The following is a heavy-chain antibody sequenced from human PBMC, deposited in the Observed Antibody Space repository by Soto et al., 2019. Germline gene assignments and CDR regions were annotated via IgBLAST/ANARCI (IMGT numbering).Heavy chain of an antibody. CDR1: GFTFSSYG. V-gene: IGHV3-33*01. D-gene: IGHD4-17*01. Sequence: QVQLVESGGGVVQPGRSLRLSCAASGFTFSSYGMHWVRQDPGKGLDWVALIYYDGSKEYYADSVRGRFTISRDNSKNTLDLQMKSLRADDTAVYFCARVGGTVTSDYWGQGTLVTVSS. CDR2: IYYDGSKE. J-gene: IGHJ4*02. CDR3: ARVGGTVTSDY.